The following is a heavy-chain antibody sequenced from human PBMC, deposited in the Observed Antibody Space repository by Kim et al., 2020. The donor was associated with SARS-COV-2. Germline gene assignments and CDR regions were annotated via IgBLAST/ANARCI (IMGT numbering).Heavy chain of an antibody. CDR3: AKDRAGWGCYCYYGVDV. D-gene: IGHD1-26*01. J-gene: IGHJ6*02. CDR1: GFTFSSFG. Sequence: GGSLRLSCAASGFTFSSFGMHWVRQAPGKGLDWVAVISYDGNYKYYLDSVEGRFTISRDNSKNTLYLQMDSLCVDDTAVYYCAKDRAGWGCYCYYGVDVWGQGTTVTVSS. V-gene: IGHV3-30*18. CDR2: ISYDGNYK.